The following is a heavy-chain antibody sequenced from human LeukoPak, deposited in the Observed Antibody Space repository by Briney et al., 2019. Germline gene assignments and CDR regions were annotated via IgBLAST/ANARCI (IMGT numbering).Heavy chain of an antibody. CDR2: INHSGST. Sequence: SETLSLTCAVYGGSFSGYYWSWIRQPPGKGLEWIGEINHSGSTNYNPSLKSRVTISVDTSKNQFSLKLSSVTAADTAVYYCARQRAKNWFDPWGQGTLVTVSS. J-gene: IGHJ5*02. V-gene: IGHV4-34*01. CDR1: GGSFSGYY. CDR3: ARQRAKNWFDP. D-gene: IGHD1-26*01.